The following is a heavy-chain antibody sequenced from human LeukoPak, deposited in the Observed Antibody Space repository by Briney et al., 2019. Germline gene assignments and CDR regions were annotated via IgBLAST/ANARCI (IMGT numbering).Heavy chain of an antibody. CDR1: GYTFTSYY. CDR3: ASGREGYNPGDY. CDR2: INPSGGST. V-gene: IGHV1-46*01. Sequence: ASVKVSCKASGYTFTSYYMHWVRQAPGQGLEWMGIINPSGGSTSYAQKFQGRVTMTRDMSTSTVYMELSSLRSDDTAVYYCASGREGYNPGDYWGQGTLVTVSS. D-gene: IGHD5-24*01. J-gene: IGHJ4*02.